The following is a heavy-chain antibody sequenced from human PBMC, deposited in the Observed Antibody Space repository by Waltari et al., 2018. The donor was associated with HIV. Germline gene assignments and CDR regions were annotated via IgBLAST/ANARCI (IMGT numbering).Heavy chain of an antibody. J-gene: IGHJ4*02. CDR1: GGSFSDYY. CDR3: ATMRSTIEGPPSDS. Sequence: QVQLQQWGAGLLKPSETLSLTCAVYGGSFSDYYWSWIRQPPGKGLEWNGEISQPRIPNYHPSLKGRVSISVDTSKNQFSLKLASVTAADTAVYYCATMRSTIEGPPSDSWGQGTLVTVSS. D-gene: IGHD1-26*01. CDR2: ISQPRIP. V-gene: IGHV4-34*01.